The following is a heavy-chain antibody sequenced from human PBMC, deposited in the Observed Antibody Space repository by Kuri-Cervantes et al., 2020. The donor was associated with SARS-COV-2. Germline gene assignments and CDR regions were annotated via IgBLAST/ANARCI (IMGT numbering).Heavy chain of an antibody. V-gene: IGHV1-46*01. CDR3: AREVGGITIFGVVPNSQFDY. CDR1: GYTFTGYY. CDR2: INPSGGST. Sequence: ASVKVSCKASGYTFTGYYMHWVRQAPGQGLEWMGIINPSGGSTSYAQKFQGRVTMTRDTSTSTVYMELSSLRSEDTAVYYCAREVGGITIFGVVPNSQFDYWGQGTLVTVAS. D-gene: IGHD3-3*01. J-gene: IGHJ4*02.